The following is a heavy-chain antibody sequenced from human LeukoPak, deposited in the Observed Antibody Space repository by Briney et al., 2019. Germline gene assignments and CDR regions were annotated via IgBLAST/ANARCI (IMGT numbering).Heavy chain of an antibody. V-gene: IGHV1-8*01. Sequence: ASVKVSCKASGYTFTSYDINWVRQATGQGLEWMGWMNPNSGNTGYAQKFQGRVTMTRNTSISTAYMELSSLRSEDTAVYYCARVKEYYVSGSYYKAPVPPFDPWGQGTLVTVSS. CDR1: GYTFTSYD. J-gene: IGHJ5*02. D-gene: IGHD3-10*01. CDR2: MNPNSGNT. CDR3: ARVKEYYVSGSYYKAPVPPFDP.